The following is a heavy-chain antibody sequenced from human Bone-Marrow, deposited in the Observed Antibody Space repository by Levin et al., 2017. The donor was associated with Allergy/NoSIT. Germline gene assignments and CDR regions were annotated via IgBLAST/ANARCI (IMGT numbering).Heavy chain of an antibody. V-gene: IGHV1-69*04. Sequence: SVKVSCKASGGSFNSYVLSWVRQAPGQGLEWMGRITPIHGVPNYAQKFQGRVIIVAAKSTNTVHMEVSSLRYEDTAMYYCARHTGDIIDAFDIWGQGTMVTVSS. CDR3: ARHTGDIIDAFDI. J-gene: IGHJ3*02. CDR1: GGSFNSYV. D-gene: IGHD1-1*01. CDR2: ITPIHGVP.